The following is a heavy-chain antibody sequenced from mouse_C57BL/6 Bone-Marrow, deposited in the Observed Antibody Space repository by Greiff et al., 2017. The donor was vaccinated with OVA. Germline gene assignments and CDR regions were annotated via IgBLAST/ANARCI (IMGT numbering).Heavy chain of an antibody. CDR2: IYPGDGDT. V-gene: IGHV1-82*01. Sequence: QVQLQQSGPELVKPGASVKISCKASGYAFSRSWMNWVKQRPGKGLEWIGRIYPGDGDTTYNGKLKGKATLTADKSSSTVYMQISSLTSEDSAVYFCSRSLFLNDCDSNDYYALDYWGQGTSVTVSS. CDR1: GYAFSRSW. J-gene: IGHJ4*01. D-gene: IGHD2-5*01. CDR3: SRSLFLNDCDSNDYYALDY.